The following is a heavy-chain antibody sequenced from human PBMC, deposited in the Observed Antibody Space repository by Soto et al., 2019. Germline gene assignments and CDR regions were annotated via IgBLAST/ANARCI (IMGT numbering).Heavy chain of an antibody. CDR2: IKSKTDGGTT. CDR3: TTEPPIYDILTGYLYSGAFDI. D-gene: IGHD3-9*01. CDR1: GFTFSNAW. V-gene: IGHV3-15*07. Sequence: GGSLRLSCAASGFTFSNAWMNWVRQAPGKGLEWVGRIKSKTDGGTTDYAAPVKGRFTISRDDSKNTLYLQMNSLKTEDTAVYYCTTEPPIYDILTGYLYSGAFDIWGQGTMVTVSS. J-gene: IGHJ3*02.